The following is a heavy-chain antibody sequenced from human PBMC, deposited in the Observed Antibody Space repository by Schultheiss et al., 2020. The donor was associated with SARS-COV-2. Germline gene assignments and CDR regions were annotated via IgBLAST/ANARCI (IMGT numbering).Heavy chain of an antibody. D-gene: IGHD6-13*01. J-gene: IGHJ4*02. CDR2: ISSSGSTI. Sequence: GGSLRLSCAASGFIFSNAWMSWVRQAPGKGLEWVSSISSSGSTIYYADSVKGRFTISRDNAKNSLYLQMNSLRAEDTAVYYCAREHDSSSCFDYWGQGTLVTVSS. CDR1: GFIFSNAW. CDR3: AREHDSSSCFDY. V-gene: IGHV3-11*04.